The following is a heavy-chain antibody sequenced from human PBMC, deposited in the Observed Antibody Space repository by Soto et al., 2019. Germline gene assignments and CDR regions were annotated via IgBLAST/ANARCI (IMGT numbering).Heavy chain of an antibody. D-gene: IGHD3-16*01. CDR1: GGSFSGYY. J-gene: IGHJ4*02. Sequence: SETLSLTCAVYGGSFSGYYWSWIRQPPGKGLEWIGEINHSGSANYNPSLKSRVTISVDTSKNQFSLKLSSVTAADTAVYYCARGWGPRYLDSWGQGTLVTVSS. CDR3: ARGWGPRYLDS. V-gene: IGHV4-34*01. CDR2: INHSGSA.